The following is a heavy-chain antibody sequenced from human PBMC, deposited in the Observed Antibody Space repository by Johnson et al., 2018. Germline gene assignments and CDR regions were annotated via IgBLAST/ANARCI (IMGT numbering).Heavy chain of an antibody. CDR1: GFTFSSHG. CDR2: ISYAGSNK. D-gene: IGHD4-17*01. CDR3: AKDRFRYGDYYYDMDV. V-gene: IGHV3-30*18. J-gene: IGHJ6*03. Sequence: QVQLVQSGGGVVQPGRSLRLPCAASGFTFSSHGMHWVRQAPGKGLEWVAVISYAGSNKYYADYVKGRFPISRDNSKNTLYLQMNSLRAEDTAVYYCAKDRFRYGDYYYDMDVWGKGTTVTVSS.